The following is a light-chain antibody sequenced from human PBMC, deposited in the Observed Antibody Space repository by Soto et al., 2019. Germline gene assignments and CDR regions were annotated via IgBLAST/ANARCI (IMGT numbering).Light chain of an antibody. Sequence: EIVLTQSPATLSLSPGERATLSCRASQSVGSYLAWYQHKPGQPPRLLIYDASNRATGIPARFSGSGSGTDFTRTISSLEPEDVAVYYCQQRSNWPPTWTFGQGTKVEIK. CDR3: QQRSNWPPTWT. CDR2: DAS. J-gene: IGKJ1*01. CDR1: QSVGSY. V-gene: IGKV3-11*01.